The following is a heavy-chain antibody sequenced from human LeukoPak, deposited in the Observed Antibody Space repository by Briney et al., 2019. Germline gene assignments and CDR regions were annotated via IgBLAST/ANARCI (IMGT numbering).Heavy chain of an antibody. CDR2: IYYGGST. J-gene: IGHJ5*02. D-gene: IGHD3-10*01. CDR3: ERLHYNWFDP. CDR1: GDSLSSYY. V-gene: IGHV4-59*08. Sequence: PSETLSLTCTVSGDSLSSYYWSWIRQAPGKGLDWIGYIYYGGSTNYNPPLHRRVTISVDTSKNQSSLRLSSVTAADTAVYFCERLHYNWFDPWGQGTLVTVSS.